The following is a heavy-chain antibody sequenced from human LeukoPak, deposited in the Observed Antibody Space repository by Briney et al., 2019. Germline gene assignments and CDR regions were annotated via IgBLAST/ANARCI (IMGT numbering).Heavy chain of an antibody. V-gene: IGHV3-48*03. CDR2: ISSSGSTI. D-gene: IGHD2-21*02. CDR1: GFTFSSYE. CDR3: ARLAYCGGDCPIDY. Sequence: AGGSLRLSCAASGFTFSSYEMNWVRQAPGKGLEWVSYISSSGSTIYYADSVKGRFTISRDNAKNSLYLQMNSLRAEDTAVCYCARLAYCGGDCPIDYWGQGTLVTVSS. J-gene: IGHJ4*02.